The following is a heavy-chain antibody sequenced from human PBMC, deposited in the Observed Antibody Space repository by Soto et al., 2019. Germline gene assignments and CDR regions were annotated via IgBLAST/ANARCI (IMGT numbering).Heavy chain of an antibody. J-gene: IGHJ4*02. CDR3: AKAVDITVRGVPPSDC. Sequence: QVQLVESGGGVVQPGRSLRLSCGASGFTFNRYGMHWVRQAPGKGLEWVAVISYDGNNKYYADSVKGRFAISRDNSRKTLHLQVNSLAGEYTAVDYCAKAVDITVRGVPPSDCWGQGTLVIVSS. CDR1: GFTFNRYG. CDR2: ISYDGNNK. D-gene: IGHD3-10*01. V-gene: IGHV3-30*18.